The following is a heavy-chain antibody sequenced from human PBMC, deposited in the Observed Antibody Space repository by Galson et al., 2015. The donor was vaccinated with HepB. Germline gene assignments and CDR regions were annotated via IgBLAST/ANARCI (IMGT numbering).Heavy chain of an antibody. V-gene: IGHV3-15*01. Sequence: SLRLSCAASGFAFGNAWMSWVRQAPGKGLEWVGRIKRQIDGGITDYATPVNARFTISRDDSRNTVYLQMNSLKTDDTAVYYCIAGLGTSDVDFWGQGTLVTVSS. D-gene: IGHD1-7*01. CDR2: IKRQIDGGIT. CDR3: IAGLGTSDVDF. J-gene: IGHJ4*02. CDR1: GFAFGNAW.